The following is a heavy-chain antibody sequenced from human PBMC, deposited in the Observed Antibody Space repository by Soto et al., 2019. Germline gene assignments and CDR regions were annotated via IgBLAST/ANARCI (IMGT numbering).Heavy chain of an antibody. V-gene: IGHV3-23*01. J-gene: IGHJ4*02. D-gene: IGHD6-6*01. Sequence: PGGSLRLSCAASGFTFSSYAMSWVRQAPGKGLEWVSAISGSGGSTYYADSVKGRFTISRDKSKSTLFLQMNSLRAEDTAVYYCAKNWDTTFSSSSHWGQGALVTVSS. CDR3: AKNWDTTFSSSSH. CDR1: GFTFSSYA. CDR2: ISGSGGST.